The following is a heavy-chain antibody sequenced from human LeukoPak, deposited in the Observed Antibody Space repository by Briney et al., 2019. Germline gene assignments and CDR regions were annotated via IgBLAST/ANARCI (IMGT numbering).Heavy chain of an antibody. CDR3: ATYRQVLLPFES. Sequence: GGSLRLSCAASGFTVSSNYMSWVRQAPGKGLEWVSIIYSGGSTFYADSVRGRFTISRDNSKSTLSLQMNSLRAEDTAIYYCATYRQVLLPFESWGQGTLVTVSS. J-gene: IGHJ4*02. CDR2: IYSGGST. CDR1: GFTVSSNY. V-gene: IGHV3-53*01. D-gene: IGHD2-8*02.